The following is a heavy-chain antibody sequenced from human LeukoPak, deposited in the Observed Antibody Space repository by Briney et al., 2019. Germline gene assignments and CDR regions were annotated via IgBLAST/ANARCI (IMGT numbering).Heavy chain of an antibody. V-gene: IGHV3-30*04. CDR3: ANDRNLDV. J-gene: IGHJ6*02. CDR1: GFTFSSYA. D-gene: IGHD1-1*01. CDR2: ISYDGSNK. Sequence: GGSLRLSCAASGFTFSSYAMHWVRQAPGKGREGVAVISYDGSNKYYADSVKGRFTISRDNSKNTLYLQMNSLRAEDTAVYYCANDRNLDVWGQGTTVTVSS.